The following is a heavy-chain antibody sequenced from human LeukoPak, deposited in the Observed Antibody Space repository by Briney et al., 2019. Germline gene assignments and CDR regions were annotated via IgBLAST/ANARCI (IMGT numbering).Heavy chain of an antibody. J-gene: IGHJ4*02. CDR1: GFTFSSYS. D-gene: IGHD2-8*02. Sequence: GGSLRLSCAASGFTFSSYSMSWVRQAPGKGLEWVSTFSGSGSNTYYADSVKGRFTISKDNSKNTLYLQMNSLRAEDTAVYYCAKGGLYYVDHWGQGSLVTVSS. CDR2: FSGSGSNT. V-gene: IGHV3-23*01. CDR3: AKGGLYYVDH.